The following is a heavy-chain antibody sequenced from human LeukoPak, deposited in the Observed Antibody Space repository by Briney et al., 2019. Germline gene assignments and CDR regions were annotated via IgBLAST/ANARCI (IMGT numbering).Heavy chain of an antibody. CDR1: GFTFSSYA. V-gene: IGHV3-23*01. CDR3: AREMATISVSYYYGMDV. D-gene: IGHD5-24*01. CDR2: ISGSGDNT. J-gene: IGHJ6*02. Sequence: GGSLRLSCAASGFTFSSYAMSWVRQAPGKGLEWVSGISGSGDNTYYADSVKGRFTISRDNSKNTLYVQVNSLGTEDTAAYYCAREMATISVSYYYGMDVWGQGTTVTVSS.